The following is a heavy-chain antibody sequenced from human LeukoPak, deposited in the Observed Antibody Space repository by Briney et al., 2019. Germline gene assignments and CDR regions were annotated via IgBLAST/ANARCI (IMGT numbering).Heavy chain of an antibody. CDR2: IYYSGIT. CDR3: ARAENEYCYDSSGYYLGY. V-gene: IGHV4-59*01. CDR1: GGSFSGYY. D-gene: IGHD3-22*01. J-gene: IGHJ4*02. Sequence: SETLSLTCAVYGGSFSGYYWGSIRQPPGKGLEWFGYIYYSGITNYNPSLKSRVTISVDTSKNQFSLKLSSVTAADTAVYYCARAENEYCYDSSGYYLGYWGQGTLVTVSS.